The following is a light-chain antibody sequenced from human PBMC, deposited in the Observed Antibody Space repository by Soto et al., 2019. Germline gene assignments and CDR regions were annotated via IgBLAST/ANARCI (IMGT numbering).Light chain of an antibody. CDR2: QVS. CDR1: QSLIHSDGNTY. V-gene: IGKV2-30*02. J-gene: IGKJ1*01. CDR3: MQGTPRPWT. Sequence: DVVMTQSPLSLPVTLGQPASISCRSSQSLIHSDGNTYLNWFQQRPGQSPRRLIYQVSDRDSGVADTFSGSGSGTDFTLKISRVEAEDVGVYYCMQGTPRPWTFRQGTEVEIK.